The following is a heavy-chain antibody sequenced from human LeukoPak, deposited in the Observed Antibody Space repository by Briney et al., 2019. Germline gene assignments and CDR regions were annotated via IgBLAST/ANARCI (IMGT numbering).Heavy chain of an antibody. Sequence: GASVKVSSKASGGTFSSYAISWVRQAPGQGLEWMGGIIPIFGTANYAQKFQGRVTITTDESTSTAYMELSSLRSEDTAVYYCARDNYAGANWFDPWGQGTLVTVSS. CDR1: GGTFSSYA. J-gene: IGHJ5*02. CDR2: IIPIFGTA. D-gene: IGHD1-7*01. CDR3: ARDNYAGANWFDP. V-gene: IGHV1-69*05.